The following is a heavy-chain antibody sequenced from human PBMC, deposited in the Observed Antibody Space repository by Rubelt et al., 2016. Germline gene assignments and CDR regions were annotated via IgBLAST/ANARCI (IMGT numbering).Heavy chain of an antibody. V-gene: IGHV4-39*01. Sequence: QLQLQVSGPGLVKPSEALSLTCTVSGGSIRGSSTYWGWIRQPPGKGLEWIGSGFYSGRTYFHPSLDSQVHIPVNTSQNQSSLNLNSVTAADTVVYVCARHSIVTTSGWFDPWGQGALVTVSS. CDR1: GGSIRGSSTY. CDR3: ARHSIVTTSGWFDP. J-gene: IGHJ5*02. D-gene: IGHD1-1*01. CDR2: GFYSGRT.